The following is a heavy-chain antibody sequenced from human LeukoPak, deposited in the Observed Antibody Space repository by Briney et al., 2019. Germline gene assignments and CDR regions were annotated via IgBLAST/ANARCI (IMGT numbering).Heavy chain of an antibody. CDR2: ISWNSGSI. V-gene: IGHV3-9*01. D-gene: IGHD6-13*01. J-gene: IGHJ6*02. Sequence: PGRSLRLSCAASGFTFDDYAMHWVRHAPGKGLEWVSGISWNSGSIGYADSVKGRFTISRDNAKNSLYLQMNSLRAEDTALYYCAKACIAAAQGYGMDVWGQGTTVTVSS. CDR3: AKACIAAAQGYGMDV. CDR1: GFTFDDYA.